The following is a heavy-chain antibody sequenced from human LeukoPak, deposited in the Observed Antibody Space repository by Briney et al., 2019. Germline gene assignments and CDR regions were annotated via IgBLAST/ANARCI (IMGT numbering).Heavy chain of an antibody. V-gene: IGHV1-69*04. D-gene: IGHD3-10*01. CDR3: ARVPYGSGSYYNRFDY. CDR1: GGTFSSYA. J-gene: IGHJ4*02. CDR2: IIPILGIA. Sequence: ASVKVSCKASGGTFSSYAISWVRQAPGQGLEWMGRIIPILGIANYAQKFQGRVTITADTSTSTAYMELSSLRSEDTAVYYCARVPYGSGSYYNRFDYWGQGTLVTVSS.